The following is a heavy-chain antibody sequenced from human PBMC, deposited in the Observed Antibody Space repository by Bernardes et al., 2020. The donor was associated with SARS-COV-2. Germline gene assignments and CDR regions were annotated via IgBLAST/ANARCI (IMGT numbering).Heavy chain of an antibody. V-gene: IGHV2-5*02. J-gene: IGHJ4*02. CDR3: AHRASFYDDDDFYYSGVDY. CDR1: AFSLSSAGVG. Sequence: SGPTLLKPTQTLTLTCIFSAFSLSSAGVGVAWIRQPPGQAVESLSLIYWDDDQRYSPSLSSRPTITKDTSKSQVVLTMTNMDPVDTATYYCAHRASFYDDDDFYYSGVDYWGQGTLVTVSS. CDR2: IYWDDDQ. D-gene: IGHD3-22*01.